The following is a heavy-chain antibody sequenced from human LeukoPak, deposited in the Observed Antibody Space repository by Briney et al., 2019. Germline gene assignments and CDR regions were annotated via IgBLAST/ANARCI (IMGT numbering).Heavy chain of an antibody. CDR2: IYYSGST. CDR3: ASHQYYDTHGGDH. D-gene: IGHD3-22*01. CDR1: GGSISSGDYY. J-gene: IGHJ4*02. Sequence: SETLSLTCTVSGGSISSGDYYWSWIRQPPGKGLEWIGFIYYSGSTYYNPSLKSRVTISVDTPKNQFSLKLSSVTAADTAVYYCASHQYYDTHGGDHWGQGTLVTVSS. V-gene: IGHV4-30-4*01.